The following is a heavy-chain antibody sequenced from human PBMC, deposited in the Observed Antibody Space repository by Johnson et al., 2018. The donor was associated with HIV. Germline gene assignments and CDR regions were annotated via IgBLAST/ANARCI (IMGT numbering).Heavy chain of an antibody. V-gene: IGHV3-48*03. Sequence: VQLVESGGGVVQPGRSLRLSCAASKFTFSTYVMHWVRQAPGKGLEWVSYISSSGSTIYYADSVKGRFTISRDHAKNSLYLQMNSLRAGDTAVYYCARDRYCGGGSCYLRSRADACDIWGQGTMVTVSS. J-gene: IGHJ3*02. CDR3: ARDRYCGGGSCYLRSRADACDI. D-gene: IGHD2-15*01. CDR1: KFTFSTYV. CDR2: ISSSGSTI.